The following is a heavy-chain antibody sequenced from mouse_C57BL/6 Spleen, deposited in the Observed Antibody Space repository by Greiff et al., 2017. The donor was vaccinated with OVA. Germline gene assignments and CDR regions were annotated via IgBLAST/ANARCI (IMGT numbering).Heavy chain of an antibody. D-gene: IGHD2-3*01. J-gene: IGHJ4*01. CDR2: INPSNGGT. V-gene: IGHV1-53*01. CDR3: TRFFVDGPYYYAMDY. CDR1: GYTFTSYW. Sequence: QVQLQQPGTELVKPGASVKLSCKASGYTFTSYWMHWVKQRPGQGLEWIGNINPSNGGTNYNEKFKSKATLTVDKSSSTAYMQLSSLTSEDSAVYSCTRFFVDGPYYYAMDYWGQGTSVTVSS.